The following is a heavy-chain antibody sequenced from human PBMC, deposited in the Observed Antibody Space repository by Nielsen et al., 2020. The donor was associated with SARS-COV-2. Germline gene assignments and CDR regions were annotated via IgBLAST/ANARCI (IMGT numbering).Heavy chain of an antibody. D-gene: IGHD3-22*01. J-gene: IGHJ4*02. Sequence: GGSLRLSCAASGFTFSSYSMNWVRQAPGKGLEWVSSISSSSSYIYYADSVKGRFTISRDNAKNSLYLQMNSLRAEDTALYYCAKDYYDSSGSFFDYWGQGTLVTVSS. CDR2: ISSSSSYI. CDR1: GFTFSSYS. CDR3: AKDYYDSSGSFFDY. V-gene: IGHV3-21*04.